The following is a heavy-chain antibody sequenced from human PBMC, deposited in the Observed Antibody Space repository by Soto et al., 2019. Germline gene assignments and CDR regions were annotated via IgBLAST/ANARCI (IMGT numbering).Heavy chain of an antibody. D-gene: IGHD3-22*01. CDR1: GFTFSSYA. J-gene: IGHJ3*01. CDR3: AKTRLYDNNDYHRDGFDV. V-gene: IGHV3-23*01. Sequence: GGSLRLSCAASGFTFSSYAMSWVRQAPGKGLEWVSAISGSGGSTYYADSVKGRFTISRDNSKNTLYLQMNTLRVEDTAVYYCAKTRLYDNNDYHRDGFDVWGPGTVVTVSS. CDR2: ISGSGGST.